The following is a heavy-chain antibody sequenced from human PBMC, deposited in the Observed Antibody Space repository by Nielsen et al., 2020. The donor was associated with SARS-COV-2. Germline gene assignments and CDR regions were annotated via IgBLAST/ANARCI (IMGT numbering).Heavy chain of an antibody. Sequence: SVKVSCKASGGTFSSYAISWVRQAPGQGLEWMGRIIPILGIANYARKFQGRVTITADKSTSTAYMELSSLRSEDTAVYYCARESRYCSGGSCYSDWFDPWGQGTLVTVSS. CDR2: IIPILGIA. CDR1: GGTFSSYA. J-gene: IGHJ5*02. CDR3: ARESRYCSGGSCYSDWFDP. D-gene: IGHD2-15*01. V-gene: IGHV1-69*04.